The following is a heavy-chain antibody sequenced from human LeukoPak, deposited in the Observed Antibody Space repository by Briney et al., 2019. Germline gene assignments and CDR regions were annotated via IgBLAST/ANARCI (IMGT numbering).Heavy chain of an antibody. V-gene: IGHV4-39*01. D-gene: IGHD4-17*01. Sequence: SETLSLTCTVSGGSISSSSYYWGWIRQPPGKGLEWIGSIYYSGSTYYNPSLKSRVTISVDTSKNQFSLKLSSVTAADTAVYYCARRDDYGDPPGDYWGQGTLVTVSS. J-gene: IGHJ4*02. CDR2: IYYSGST. CDR1: GGSISSSSYY. CDR3: ARRDDYGDPPGDY.